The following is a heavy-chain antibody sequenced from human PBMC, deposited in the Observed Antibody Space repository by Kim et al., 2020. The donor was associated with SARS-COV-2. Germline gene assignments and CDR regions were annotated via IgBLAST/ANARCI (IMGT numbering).Heavy chain of an antibody. J-gene: IGHJ4*02. CDR1: GYSISSGYY. Sequence: SETLSLTCTVSGYSISSGYYWGWIRQPPGKGLEWIGSIYHSGSTYYNPSLKSRVTISVDTSKNQFSLTLSSVTAADTAVYYCARDGSGSYYDYWGQGTLVTVSS. D-gene: IGHD3-10*01. V-gene: IGHV4-38-2*02. CDR2: IYHSGST. CDR3: ARDGSGSYYDY.